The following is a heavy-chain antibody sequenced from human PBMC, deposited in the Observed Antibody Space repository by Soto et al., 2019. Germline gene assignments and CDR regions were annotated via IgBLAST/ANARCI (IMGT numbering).Heavy chain of an antibody. J-gene: IGHJ4*02. V-gene: IGHV3-23*01. Sequence: GGTLRLSCAASGFTFSSYAMSWVRQAPGKGLEWISAITGSGGSTYYADSVKGRFTISRDNSKNTLFLQLNSLRAEDTATYYCTKGSAGSSPYYFDYWGQGSLVTVSS. D-gene: IGHD6-13*01. CDR2: ITGSGGST. CDR3: TKGSAGSSPYYFDY. CDR1: GFTFSSYA.